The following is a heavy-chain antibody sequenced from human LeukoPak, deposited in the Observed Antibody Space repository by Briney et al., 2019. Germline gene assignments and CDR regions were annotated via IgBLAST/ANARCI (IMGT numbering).Heavy chain of an antibody. V-gene: IGHV3-23*01. CDR3: AKDAVAPGSGGDYFDY. CDR2: IARSGST. Sequence: GGSLRLSYAASGFTFSSYAMSWVRQAPGKGLEWVSVIARSGSTYYADSVKGRFTISRDNSKNILYLQMNSLRAEDTAVYSCAKDAVAPGSGGDYFDYWGQGTLVTVSS. CDR1: GFTFSSYA. J-gene: IGHJ4*02. D-gene: IGHD3-10*01.